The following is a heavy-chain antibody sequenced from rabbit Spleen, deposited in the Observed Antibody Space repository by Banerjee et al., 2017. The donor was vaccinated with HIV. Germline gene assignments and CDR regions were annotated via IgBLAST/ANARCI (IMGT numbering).Heavy chain of an antibody. CDR1: GFDFSSYY. J-gene: IGHJ4*01. CDR2: IDPVFGIT. CDR3: ARDGAGGSYFAL. D-gene: IGHD8-1*01. Sequence: QLKETGGGLVQPGGSLTLSCKASGFDFSSYYMNWVRQAPGKGLEWIGYIDPVFGITYFANWVNGRFSISRENAQNTVFLQMTSLTAADTATYFCARDGAGGSYFALWGQGTLVTVS. V-gene: IGHV1S7*01.